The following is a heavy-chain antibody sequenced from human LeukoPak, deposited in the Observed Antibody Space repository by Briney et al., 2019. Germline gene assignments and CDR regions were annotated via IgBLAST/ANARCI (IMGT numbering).Heavy chain of an antibody. CDR1: GFTFSSYA. Sequence: PGGSLRLSCAASGFTFSSYAMHWVRQAPGKGLEWVTVISYDGSNKYYADSVKGRFTISRDNSKNTLSLQMNSLRAEDTAVYYCAKDRSYYDSSGYRYFDYWGQGTLVTVSS. D-gene: IGHD3-22*01. J-gene: IGHJ4*02. CDR2: ISYDGSNK. V-gene: IGHV3-30-3*01. CDR3: AKDRSYYDSSGYRYFDY.